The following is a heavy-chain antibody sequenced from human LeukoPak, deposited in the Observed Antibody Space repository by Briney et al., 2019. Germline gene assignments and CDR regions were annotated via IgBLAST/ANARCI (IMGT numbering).Heavy chain of an antibody. V-gene: IGHV3-21*01. CDR1: GFTFSSYS. CDR3: ARVQYPGYCSSTSCYTAYYFDN. Sequence: GGSLRLSCAASGFTFSSYSMNWVRQAPGKGLEWVSSISSSSSYIYYADSVKGRFTISRDNAKNSLYLQMNSLRAEDTAVYYCARVQYPGYCSSTSCYTAYYFDNWGQGTLVTVSS. CDR2: ISSSSSYI. J-gene: IGHJ4*02. D-gene: IGHD2-2*02.